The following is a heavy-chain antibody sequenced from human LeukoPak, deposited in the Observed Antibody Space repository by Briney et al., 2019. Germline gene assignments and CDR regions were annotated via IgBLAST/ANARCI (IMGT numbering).Heavy chain of an antibody. CDR1: GFSPTTSGVG. D-gene: IGHD4-17*01. V-gene: IGHV2-5*01. Sequence: SGPTLVNPTQTLTLTCSFSGFSPTTSGVGVGWIRQSPGKALEWLALIYWNNDNRYSPSLKTRLTITKDTSKNQVVLTMTEMDPVDTATYYCAHYGDYRFMYYFDYWGQGTLVTVSS. CDR2: IYWNNDN. J-gene: IGHJ4*02. CDR3: AHYGDYRFMYYFDY.